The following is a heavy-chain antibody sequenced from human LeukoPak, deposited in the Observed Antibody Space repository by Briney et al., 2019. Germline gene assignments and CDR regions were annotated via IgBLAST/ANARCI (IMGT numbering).Heavy chain of an antibody. J-gene: IGHJ4*02. CDR1: GGSISSSGFH. D-gene: IGHD6-19*01. Sequence: SETLSLTCTVSGGSISSSGFHWGWIRQPPGKGLEWIGSFSYSGSTYYNPSLKSRVTISVDTSKNQFSLKLSSVTAADTAVYYCARLAAWSSGKVVDFWGQGTLVTVSS. V-gene: IGHV4-39*01. CDR3: ARLAAWSSGKVVDF. CDR2: FSYSGST.